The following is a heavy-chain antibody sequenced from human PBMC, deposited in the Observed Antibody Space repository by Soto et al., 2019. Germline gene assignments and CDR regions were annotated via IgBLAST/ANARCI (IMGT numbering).Heavy chain of an antibody. V-gene: IGHV4-59*01. CDR2: VYYTGST. CDR3: ARRPGGLKSNILSPYY. CDR1: GDSISTFY. J-gene: IGHJ4*02. D-gene: IGHD3-9*01. Sequence: PSETLSLTCTVSGDSISTFYWGWMRQSPGKELEWIGYVYYTGSTNYNPSLKSRVTISVDRSKNQFSLKLTSANAADTAVYYCARRPGGLKSNILSPYYWGQGTLVTVSS.